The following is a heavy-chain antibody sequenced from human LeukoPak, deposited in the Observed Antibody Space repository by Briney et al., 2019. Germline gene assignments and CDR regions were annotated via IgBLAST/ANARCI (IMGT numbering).Heavy chain of an antibody. CDR1: GGSISSGDYY. J-gene: IGHJ4*01. Sequence: PSETLSLTCTVSGGSISSGDYYWSWIRQPPGKGLEWIGSIYSSGSTYYNSSLKSRVTISIDTYKNQVSLKMSSVTAADTAVYYCAKSGGYGLIDYWGQGTLVTVSS. D-gene: IGHD6-25*01. V-gene: IGHV4-39*01. CDR3: AKSGGYGLIDY. CDR2: IYSSGST.